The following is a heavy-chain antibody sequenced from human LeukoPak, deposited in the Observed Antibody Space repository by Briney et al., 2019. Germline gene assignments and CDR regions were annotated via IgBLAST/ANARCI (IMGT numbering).Heavy chain of an antibody. Sequence: GGSLRLSCVASEFTFSSYWMHWVRQDPRKGLVWVSRINTDGSSTSYADSVKGRFTISRDNAKNTLYLQMNSLRAEDTAVYYCARDPHFDYWGQGTLVTVSS. CDR3: ARDPHFDY. J-gene: IGHJ4*02. CDR1: EFTFSSYW. V-gene: IGHV3-74*01. CDR2: INTDGSST.